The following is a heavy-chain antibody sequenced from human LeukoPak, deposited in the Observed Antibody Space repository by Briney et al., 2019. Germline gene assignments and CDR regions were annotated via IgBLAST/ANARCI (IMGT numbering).Heavy chain of an antibody. CDR1: GYTFTSYA. D-gene: IGHD6-13*01. CDR3: ARAIAARLGAGNWFDP. V-gene: IGHV1-69*13. CDR2: IIPIFGTA. J-gene: IGHJ5*02. Sequence: SVKVSCKASGYTFTSYAISWVRQAPGQGLEWMGGIIPIFGTANYAQKFQGRVTITADESTSTAYMELSSLRSEDTAVYYCARAIAARLGAGNWFDPWGQGTLVTVSS.